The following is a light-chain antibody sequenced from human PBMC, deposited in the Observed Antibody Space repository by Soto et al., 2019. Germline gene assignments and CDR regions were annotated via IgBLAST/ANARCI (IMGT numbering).Light chain of an antibody. CDR2: RNN. CDR3: AAWDDSLSGPV. V-gene: IGLV1-47*01. J-gene: IGLJ2*01. CDR1: SSNIGSNY. Sequence: SVLTQPPSASGTPGQRVTISCSGSSSNIGSNYVYWYQQLPGTAPKLLIYRNNQRPSVVPDRFSGSKSGTSASLAISGLRAEDEADYYCAAWDDSLSGPVFGGGTKLTVL.